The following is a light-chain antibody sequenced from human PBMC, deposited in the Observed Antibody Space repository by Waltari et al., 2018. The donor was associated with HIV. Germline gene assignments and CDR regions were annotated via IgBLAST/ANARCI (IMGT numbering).Light chain of an antibody. CDR3: QRYGTSPQWT. Sequence: VLTQSPGTLSLSPGERATLSCRASPSVPNNYLAWYQKKVGQAPRLLIYGASTRATDIPSRFTGRGSGADFTLTITRLEPEDFAVYYCQRYGTSPQWTFGQGTKVEIK. CDR2: GAS. V-gene: IGKV3-20*01. CDR1: PSVPNNY. J-gene: IGKJ1*01.